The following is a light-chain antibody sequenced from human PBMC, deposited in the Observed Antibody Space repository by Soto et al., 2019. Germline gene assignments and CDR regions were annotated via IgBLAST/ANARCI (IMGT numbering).Light chain of an antibody. Sequence: EIVLTQSPGTLSLSPGQRATLSCRASQVITSSYLSWYQQKPGQAPRLLISRASTRAAGIPARFSGSGSGTDFTLTISRLEPEDFAVYYCQQYGSSPPITFGQGTRLEIK. CDR1: QVITSSY. V-gene: IGKV3-20*01. CDR3: QQYGSSPPIT. CDR2: RAS. J-gene: IGKJ5*01.